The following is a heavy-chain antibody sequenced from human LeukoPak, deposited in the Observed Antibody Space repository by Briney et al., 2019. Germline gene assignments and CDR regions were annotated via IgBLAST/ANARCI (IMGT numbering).Heavy chain of an antibody. CDR1: GYIFTGYY. CDR3: ARDRLTYYDFWSGYFYYMDV. Sequence: ASVKVSCKASGYIFTGYYMHWVRQAPGQGLEWMGWINPNSGGTNYAQKFQGRVTMTRDTSISTAYMELSRLRSDDTAVYYCARDRLTYYDFWSGYFYYMDVWGKGTTVTVSS. J-gene: IGHJ6*03. V-gene: IGHV1-2*02. CDR2: INPNSGGT. D-gene: IGHD3-3*01.